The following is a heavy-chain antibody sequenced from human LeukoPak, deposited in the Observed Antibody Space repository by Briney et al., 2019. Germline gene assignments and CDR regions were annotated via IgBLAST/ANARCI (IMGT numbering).Heavy chain of an antibody. CDR3: IRDEALWRLDY. J-gene: IGHJ4*02. D-gene: IGHD2-21*01. V-gene: IGHV3-74*03. CDR2: IDEGGSNA. CDR1: GFTFSDYY. Sequence: GGSLRLSCAASGFTFSDYYMSWVRQAPGKGLVWVSRIDEGGSNAMYADSVKGRFSISRDNAKNTVNLQMNRLRAEDTGVYYCIRDEALWRLDYWGQGTLVTVSS.